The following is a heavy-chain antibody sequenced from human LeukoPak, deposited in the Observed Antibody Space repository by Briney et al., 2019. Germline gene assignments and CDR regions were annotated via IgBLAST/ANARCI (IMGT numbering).Heavy chain of an antibody. CDR3: ARDGALLVGAQTS. D-gene: IGHD1-26*01. V-gene: IGHV3-48*04. CDR2: ISSSSSTI. Sequence: GGSLRLSCAASGFTFSSYSMNWVRQAPGKGLEWVSYISSSSSTIYYADSVKGRFTISRDNAKNSLYLQMNSLRAEDTAVYYCARDGALLVGAQTSWGQGTLVTVSS. J-gene: IGHJ4*02. CDR1: GFTFSSYS.